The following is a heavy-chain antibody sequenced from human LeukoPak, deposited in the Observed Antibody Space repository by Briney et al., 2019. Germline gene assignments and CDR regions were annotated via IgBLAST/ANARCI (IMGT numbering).Heavy chain of an antibody. CDR3: AKGGQDYDFWRFDL. V-gene: IGHV3-23*01. CDR1: GFTFSNSA. D-gene: IGHD3-3*01. J-gene: IGHJ5*02. Sequence: GGSLRLSCAASGFTFSNSAVSWVRRAPGEGLDWVSSISDTGGRTYYADSVKGRFAISRDNSRNTVFLQMNSLRAGDTAIYYCAKGGQDYDFWRFDLWGQGILVTVSS. CDR2: ISDTGGRT.